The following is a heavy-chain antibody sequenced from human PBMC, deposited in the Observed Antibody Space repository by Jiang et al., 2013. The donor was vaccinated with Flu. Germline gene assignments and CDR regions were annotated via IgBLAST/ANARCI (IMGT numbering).Heavy chain of an antibody. CDR3: ARETYYYDSSGYYYDYYGMDV. CDR2: IYYSGST. CDR1: GGSISSYY. V-gene: IGHV4-59*01. D-gene: IGHD3-22*01. Sequence: GSGLVKPSETLSLTCTVSGGSISSYYWSWIRQPPGKGLEWIGYIYYSGSTNYNPSLKSRVTISVDTSKNQFSLKLSSVTAADTAVYYCARETYYYDSSGYYYDYYGMDVWGQGTTVTVXS. J-gene: IGHJ6*02.